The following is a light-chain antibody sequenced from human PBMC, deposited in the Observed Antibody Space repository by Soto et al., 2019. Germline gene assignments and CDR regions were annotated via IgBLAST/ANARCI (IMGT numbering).Light chain of an antibody. CDR3: QQYNSHSWT. Sequence: DIQMTQSPSTLSASVGDRVTITCRASQSISSWLAWYQQKPGKAPKLLIYKASSLDSGVPSRFSGSGSGTEYTLTISSLQPDDFATYYCQQYNSHSWTFGQGTKVEIK. CDR1: QSISSW. J-gene: IGKJ1*01. V-gene: IGKV1-5*03. CDR2: KAS.